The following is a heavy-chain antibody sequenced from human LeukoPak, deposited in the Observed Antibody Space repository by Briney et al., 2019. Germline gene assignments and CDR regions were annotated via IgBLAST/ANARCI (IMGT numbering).Heavy chain of an antibody. CDR2: ISKDGSMR. J-gene: IGHJ3*02. V-gene: IGHV3-30*04. CDR1: GFSFTKYA. CDR3: AGEKFDI. Sequence: GGSLRLSCAASGFSFTKYAMDWVRQAPAKGLEWVAIISKDGSMRYYADSVKGRLTVSRDNSNNAVYLQMNSLKSEDAAVYYCAGEKFDIWGQGAMVTVSA.